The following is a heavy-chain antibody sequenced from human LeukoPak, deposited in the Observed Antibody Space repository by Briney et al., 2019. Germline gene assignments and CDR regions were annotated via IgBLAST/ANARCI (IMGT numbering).Heavy chain of an antibody. J-gene: IGHJ5*02. CDR2: INPTTTNT. D-gene: IGHD5-12*01. CDR3: ARGYSGYDLKFDP. CDR1: GYNFAGHY. Sequence: ASVKVSCKASGYNFAGHYVHWVRQVPGQGLEWLGRINPTTTNTNYSPKFQGRVTVSRDTSISTAYMELTRLTSDDTGIYHCARGYSGYDLKFDPWGQGTPVTVTS. V-gene: IGHV1-2*05.